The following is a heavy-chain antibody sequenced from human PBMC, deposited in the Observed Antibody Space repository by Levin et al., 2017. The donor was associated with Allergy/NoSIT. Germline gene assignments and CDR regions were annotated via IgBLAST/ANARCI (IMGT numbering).Heavy chain of an antibody. J-gene: IGHJ4*02. CDR2: IYSFGST. V-gene: IGHV4-30-4*01. D-gene: IGHD5-12*01. CDR3: ARGGRYSGHDSD. Sequence: RTSETLSLTCTVSGGPINNGDYYWSWIRQSPGKGLEWIGYIYSFGSTYYNPSLKSRVTLSVDTSKNQFYLNLNSVTAADTAVYYCARGGRYSGHDSDWGQGALVTVSS. CDR1: GGPINNGDYY.